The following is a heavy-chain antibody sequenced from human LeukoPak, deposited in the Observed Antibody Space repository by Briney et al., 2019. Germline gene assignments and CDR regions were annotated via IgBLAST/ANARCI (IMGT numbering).Heavy chain of an antibody. V-gene: IGHV4-59*01. J-gene: IGHJ4*02. D-gene: IGHD2-21*01. Sequence: PSETLSLTCTVSGGSISSYYWSWIRQPPGKGLEWIGYIYYSGSTNYNPSLKSRVTISVDTSKNQFSLKLSSVAAADTGVYYCARDNGGIYAAFDYWGQGTLVTVSS. CDR2: IYYSGST. CDR3: ARDNGGIYAAFDY. CDR1: GGSISSYY.